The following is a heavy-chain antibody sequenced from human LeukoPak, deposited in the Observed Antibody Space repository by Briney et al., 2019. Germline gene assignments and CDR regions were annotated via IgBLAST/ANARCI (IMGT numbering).Heavy chain of an antibody. CDR1: GFTFSSYW. D-gene: IGHD2-2*01. CDR3: ARDKLGYCSSTSCPPDY. V-gene: IGHV3-7*01. Sequence: PGGSLRLSCAASGFTFSSYWMSWVRQAPGKGLEWVANIKQDGSEKYYVDSVKGRFTISRDNAKHSVYLQMNSLRAEDTAVYYCARDKLGYCSSTSCPPDYWGQGTLVTVSS. J-gene: IGHJ4*02. CDR2: IKQDGSEK.